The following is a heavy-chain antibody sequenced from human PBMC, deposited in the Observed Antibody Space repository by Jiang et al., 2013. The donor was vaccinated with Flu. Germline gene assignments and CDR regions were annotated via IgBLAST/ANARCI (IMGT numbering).Heavy chain of an antibody. CDR1: GFTFSSYA. D-gene: IGHD3-10*01. CDR3: AKRGPGAAASGMDV. J-gene: IGHJ6*04. Sequence: VQLLESGGGLVQPGGSLRLSCAASGFTFSSYAMSWVRQAPGKGLEWVSTITGSGGSTYYADSVKGRFTISRDNSKNTLLLQMNSLRAEDTAVYYCAKRGPGAAASGMDVWGKGTTVAVSS. CDR2: ITGSGGST. V-gene: IGHV3-23*01.